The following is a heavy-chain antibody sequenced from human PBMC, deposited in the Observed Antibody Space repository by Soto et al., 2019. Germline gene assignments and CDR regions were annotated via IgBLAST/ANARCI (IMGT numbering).Heavy chain of an antibody. D-gene: IGHD2-2*01. Sequence: QLQLQESGPGLVKPSETLSLTCTVSGGSISSSSYYWGWIRQPPGKGLEWIGSIYYSGSTYNNPSLKSRGTISVDTSKNQCSLKLSSVTAADTAVYYCARVNCSSTSCYAFDIWGQGTMVTVSS. V-gene: IGHV4-39*01. CDR1: GGSISSSSYY. CDR2: IYYSGST. CDR3: ARVNCSSTSCYAFDI. J-gene: IGHJ3*02.